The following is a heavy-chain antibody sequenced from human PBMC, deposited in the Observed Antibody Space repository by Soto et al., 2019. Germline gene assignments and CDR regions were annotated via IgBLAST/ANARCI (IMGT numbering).Heavy chain of an antibody. V-gene: IGHV4-59*01. D-gene: IGHD3-9*01. J-gene: IGHJ4*02. Sequence: SETLSLTCTVSGGSISSYYWTWIRQPPGKGLEWIGYISYSGSTSYNPSLKSRITISVDTSKNQFSLKVRSVTAADTAVYYCARHDWAKPFDYWGQGTLVTVSS. CDR1: GGSISSYY. CDR3: ARHDWAKPFDY. CDR2: ISYSGST.